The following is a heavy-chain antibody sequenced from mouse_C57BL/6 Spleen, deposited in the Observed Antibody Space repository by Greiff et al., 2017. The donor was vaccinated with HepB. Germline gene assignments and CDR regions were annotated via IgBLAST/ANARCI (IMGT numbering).Heavy chain of an antibody. CDR1: GYSITSGYY. Sequence: EVQLQESGPGLVKPSQSLSLTCSVTGYSITSGYYWNWIRQFPGNKLEWMGYISYDGSNNYNPSLKNRISITRDTSKNQFFLKLNSVTTEDTATYYCARADWLYYFDYWGQGTTLTVSS. CDR2: ISYDGSN. J-gene: IGHJ2*01. CDR3: ARADWLYYFDY. V-gene: IGHV3-6*01. D-gene: IGHD2-2*01.